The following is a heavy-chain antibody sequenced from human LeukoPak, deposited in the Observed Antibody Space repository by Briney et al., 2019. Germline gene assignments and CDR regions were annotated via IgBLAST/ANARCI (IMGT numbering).Heavy chain of an antibody. Sequence: ASVKVSCKASGHTFTSYAMHWVRQAPGQRLEWMGWINAGNGNTKYSQKFQGRVTITRDTPASTAYMELSSLRSEDTAVYYCARGANYYDSSGDWFDPWGQGTLVTVSS. CDR3: ARGANYYDSSGDWFDP. J-gene: IGHJ5*02. CDR2: INAGNGNT. CDR1: GHTFTSYA. V-gene: IGHV1-3*01. D-gene: IGHD3-22*01.